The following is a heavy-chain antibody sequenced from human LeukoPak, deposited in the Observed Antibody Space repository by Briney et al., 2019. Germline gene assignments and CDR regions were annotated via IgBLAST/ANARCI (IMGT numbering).Heavy chain of an antibody. D-gene: IGHD3-10*01. CDR3: AKDVGSWFDP. CDR1: GFTFSNAW. V-gene: IGHV3-30*02. CDR2: IRYDGSDK. J-gene: IGHJ5*02. Sequence: GGSLRLSCAASGFTFSNAWMSWVRQAPGKGLEWVAFIRYDGSDKHSADSVKGRFTISRDNSKNTLYLQLNSLRAEDTAVYYCAKDVGSWFDPWGQGTLVTVSS.